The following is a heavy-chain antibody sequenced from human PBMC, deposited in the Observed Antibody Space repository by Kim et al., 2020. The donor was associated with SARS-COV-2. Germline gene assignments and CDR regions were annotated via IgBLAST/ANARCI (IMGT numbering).Heavy chain of an antibody. D-gene: IGHD3-10*01. Sequence: GGSLRLSCADSGFTFSSYWMSWVRQAPGKGLEWVACMRNRGSYVFYVDSVRGRFTISRDNAKNSLFLQMNSLRAEDTAVYYCARSISELESHRIGVYFHHWGQGTLVTVSS. J-gene: IGHJ1*01. CDR3: ARSISELESHRIGVYFHH. CDR1: GFTFSSYW. CDR2: MRNRGSYV. V-gene: IGHV3-7*01.